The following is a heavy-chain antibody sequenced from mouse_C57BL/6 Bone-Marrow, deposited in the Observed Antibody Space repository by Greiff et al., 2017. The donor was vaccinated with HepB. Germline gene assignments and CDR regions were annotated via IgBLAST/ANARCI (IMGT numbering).Heavy chain of an antibody. CDR2: INPSSGYT. D-gene: IGHD1-1*01. CDR1: GYTFTSYT. J-gene: IGHJ4*01. Sequence: QVQLKQSGAELARPGASVKMSCKASGYTFTSYTMHWVKQRPGQGLEWIGYINPSSGYTKYNQKFKDKATLTADKSSSTAYMQLSSLTSEDSAVYYGARYGYGSSYDYAMDYWGQGTSVTVSS. CDR3: ARYGYGSSYDYAMDY. V-gene: IGHV1-4*01.